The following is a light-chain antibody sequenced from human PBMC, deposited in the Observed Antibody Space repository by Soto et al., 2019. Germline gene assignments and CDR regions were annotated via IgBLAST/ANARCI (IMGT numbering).Light chain of an antibody. V-gene: IGLV1-51*02. J-gene: IGLJ3*02. CDR3: GTWDSSLSAARWV. CDR2: ENN. CDR1: SSNIGNNY. Sequence: QSVLTQPPSVSAAPGQKVTISCSGSSSNIGNNYVSWYQQLPGTAPKLLIYENNKRPSGIPDRFSGSKSGTSATLGITGLQTGDEADYYCGTWDSSLSAARWVFGGGTKVTVL.